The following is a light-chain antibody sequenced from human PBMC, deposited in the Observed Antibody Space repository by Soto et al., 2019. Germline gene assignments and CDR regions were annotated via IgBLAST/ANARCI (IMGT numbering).Light chain of an antibody. CDR2: DVS. CDR1: SSDVGGYNY. J-gene: IGLJ1*01. Sequence: QSALTQPASVSGSPGQSINISCTGTSSDVGGYNYVSWYQHHPGKAPKLIIYDVSNRPSGVSNPFSGSKSGNTASLTISGLQPEDEADYYCSSYTTNTTRQLVFGPGTEVTVL. CDR3: SSYTTNTTRQLV. V-gene: IGLV2-14*03.